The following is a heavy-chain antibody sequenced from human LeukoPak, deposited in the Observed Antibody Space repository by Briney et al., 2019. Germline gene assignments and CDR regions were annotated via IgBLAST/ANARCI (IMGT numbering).Heavy chain of an antibody. Sequence: GGSLRLSCVAYGFNFRDYSMNWVRQAPGKGLDWVSGISGTSSYMYYGDSVKGRFTVSRDNAKNSLYLQMESLRVEDTAVYYCAKDQRWESPHYLDSWGQGTLVTVSS. CDR1: GFNFRDYS. CDR2: ISGTSSYM. D-gene: IGHD1-26*01. J-gene: IGHJ4*02. CDR3: AKDQRWESPHYLDS. V-gene: IGHV3-21*01.